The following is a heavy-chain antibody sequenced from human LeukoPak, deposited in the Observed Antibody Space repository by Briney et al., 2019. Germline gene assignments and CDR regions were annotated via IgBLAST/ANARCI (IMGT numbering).Heavy chain of an antibody. Sequence: PGGSLRLSCAASGFNLNSYGMNWVRQAPGRGLEWVSTISGSGANTYYADSVKGRFTISRDNSKNTLYLQMNSLRADDTAIYYCAKGRALEVVAAFNYWGQGTVVTASS. V-gene: IGHV3-23*01. J-gene: IGHJ4*02. D-gene: IGHD2-15*01. CDR3: AKGRALEVVAAFNY. CDR2: ISGSGANT. CDR1: GFNLNSYG.